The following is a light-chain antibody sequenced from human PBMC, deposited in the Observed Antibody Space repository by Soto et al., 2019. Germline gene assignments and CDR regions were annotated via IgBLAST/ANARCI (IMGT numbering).Light chain of an antibody. J-gene: IGKJ5*01. CDR1: QTLSNSF. Sequence: EIVLTQSPGTLPLSPGERATLSCRASQTLSNSFIAWYQQKPGQAPRLLIYDTSSRATGVPGRYSASGSGTGFTLTISRLEPEDFAVFFCQQYGTSEIIFGQGTRLEIK. CDR2: DTS. V-gene: IGKV3-20*01. CDR3: QQYGTSEII.